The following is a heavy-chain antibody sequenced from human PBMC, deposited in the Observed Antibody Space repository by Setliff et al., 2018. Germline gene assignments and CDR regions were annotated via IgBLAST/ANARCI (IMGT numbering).Heavy chain of an antibody. CDR1: GFIFGDYA. V-gene: IGHV3-49*04. CDR2: IRSKVYGGTT. CDR3: ARDLGNWFDS. Sequence: GGSLRLSCTTSGFIFGDYAMSWVRQAPGKGLEWVGFIRSKVYGGTTVYAASVKGRFSISRDDSKNTVYLQMNNLRAEDTAVYYCARDLGNWFDSWGQGTLVTVSS. J-gene: IGHJ5*01. D-gene: IGHD3-16*01.